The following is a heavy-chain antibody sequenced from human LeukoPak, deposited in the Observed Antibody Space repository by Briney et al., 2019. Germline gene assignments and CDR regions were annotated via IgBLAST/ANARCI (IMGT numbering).Heavy chain of an antibody. D-gene: IGHD6-19*01. Sequence: SETLSLTCTVSGGSISSGSYYWSWIRQPAGKGLEWIGRMYTSGSTNYNPSLKSRVTILVDTSKNQFSLKLRSVTAADTAVYYCARANYIAVAGYFDYWGQGTLVTVSS. J-gene: IGHJ4*02. CDR3: ARANYIAVAGYFDY. CDR2: MYTSGST. V-gene: IGHV4-61*02. CDR1: GGSISSGSYY.